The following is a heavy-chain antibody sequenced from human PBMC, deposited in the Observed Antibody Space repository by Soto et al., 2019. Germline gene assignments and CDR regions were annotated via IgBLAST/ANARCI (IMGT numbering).Heavy chain of an antibody. Sequence: GGSLRLSCAASGFTFDDYAMHWVRQAPGKGLEWVSGISWNSGSIGYADSVKGRFTISRDNAKNSLYLQMNSLRAEDTALYYCAKGSAVGASNFDYWGQGT. CDR1: GFTFDDYA. CDR3: AKGSAVGASNFDY. D-gene: IGHD1-26*01. J-gene: IGHJ4*02. CDR2: ISWNSGSI. V-gene: IGHV3-9*01.